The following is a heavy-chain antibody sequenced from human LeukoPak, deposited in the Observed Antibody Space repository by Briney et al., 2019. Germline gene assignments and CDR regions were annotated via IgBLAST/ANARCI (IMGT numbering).Heavy chain of an antibody. Sequence: PGRSLRLSCAASGFTFNSYGIHWVRQAPGKGLEWVAVIWYDGNNKYYADSVKGRFTISRDSSKNTMYLQMNSLRAEDTAVYYCAREHTTVTSLLDYGGRGTLVTVSS. D-gene: IGHD4-17*01. V-gene: IGHV3-33*01. J-gene: IGHJ4*02. CDR2: IWYDGNNK. CDR1: GFTFNSYG. CDR3: AREHTTVTSLLDY.